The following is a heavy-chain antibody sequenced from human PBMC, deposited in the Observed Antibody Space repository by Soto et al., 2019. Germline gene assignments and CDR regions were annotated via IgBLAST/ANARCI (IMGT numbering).Heavy chain of an antibody. CDR2: TNPGSGDT. D-gene: IGHD5-18*01. J-gene: IGHJ5*02. CDR3: ARMESFGSLNWFDP. Sequence: GASVKVSCKASGYTFTNNDVSWVRQATGQGLEWMGWTNPGSGDTGYAQKFQGRVTMTRDISIATAYMELNSLTSEDTAIYYCARMESFGSLNWFDPWGQGXLVTVSS. CDR1: GYTFTNND. V-gene: IGHV1-8*02.